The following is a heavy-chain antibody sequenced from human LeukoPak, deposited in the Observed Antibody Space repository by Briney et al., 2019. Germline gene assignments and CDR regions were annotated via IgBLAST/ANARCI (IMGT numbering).Heavy chain of an antibody. CDR3: ARQYYDSLSQSFDY. Sequence: SETLSLTCAVYGGSFSGYYWSWIRQPPGKGLEWIGEINHSGSTNYNPSLKSRVTISVDTSKNQFSLKLSSVTAADTAVYYCARQYYDSLSQSFDYWGQGNLVTVSS. CDR1: GGSFSGYY. CDR2: INHSGST. J-gene: IGHJ4*02. V-gene: IGHV4-34*01. D-gene: IGHD5-12*01.